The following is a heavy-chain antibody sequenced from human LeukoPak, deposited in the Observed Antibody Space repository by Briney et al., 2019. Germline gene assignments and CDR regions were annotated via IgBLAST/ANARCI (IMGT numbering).Heavy chain of an antibody. D-gene: IGHD6-19*01. Sequence: SVMVSCKASGGTFSSYAISWVRQAPGQGLEWMGGIIPIFGTANYAQKFQGRVTFAADESTSTAYMELSSLRSEDTAVYYCARGQAVAGTSRSDYWGQGTLVTVSS. J-gene: IGHJ4*02. V-gene: IGHV1-69*13. CDR3: ARGQAVAGTSRSDY. CDR1: GGTFSSYA. CDR2: IIPIFGTA.